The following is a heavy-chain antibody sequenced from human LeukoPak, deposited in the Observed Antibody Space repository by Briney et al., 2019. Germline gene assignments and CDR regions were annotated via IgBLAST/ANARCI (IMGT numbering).Heavy chain of an antibody. V-gene: IGHV3-48*03. CDR2: ISSTSGTK. CDR3: ARALYDSSDSDAFDI. D-gene: IGHD3-22*01. CDR1: GFTFNNYE. J-gene: IGHJ3*02. Sequence: GGSLRLSCAASGFTFNNYEMNWVRQAPGKGLEWVSYISSTSGTKDYADSEKGRFTISRDSAKNSLYLQMNSLRAEDTAVYYCARALYDSSDSDAFDIWGQGTMVTVSS.